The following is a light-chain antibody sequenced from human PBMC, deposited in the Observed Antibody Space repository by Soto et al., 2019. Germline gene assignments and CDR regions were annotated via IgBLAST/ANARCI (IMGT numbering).Light chain of an antibody. CDR3: LQDINYPWT. V-gene: IGKV1-6*01. CDR1: QGIGNA. J-gene: IGKJ1*01. CDR2: GAS. Sequence: AIQMTQSPSSLTASLGDRVTISCRASQGIGNALGWYQQKQGKPPKVLIYGASNLQSGVPPRYRGSGSGTDFTLAISSLQPEDSETYYCLQDINYPWTFGQGTKVDIK.